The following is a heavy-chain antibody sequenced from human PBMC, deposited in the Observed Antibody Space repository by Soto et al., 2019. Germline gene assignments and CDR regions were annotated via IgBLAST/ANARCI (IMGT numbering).Heavy chain of an antibody. V-gene: IGHV1-69*08. CDR3: AIWSNWNPLYYRGMDV. Sequence: SVKVSCKVSGGAFTNYSLNWVRHAPGQGLEWLGGIIPLHNTSNYSLKLLGRGSVTADISSNTVYMHLSGLTSDDTATYYCAIWSNWNPLYYRGMDVWGQGTPVTVYS. CDR1: GGAFTNYS. J-gene: IGHJ6*02. CDR2: IIPLHNTS. D-gene: IGHD1-20*01.